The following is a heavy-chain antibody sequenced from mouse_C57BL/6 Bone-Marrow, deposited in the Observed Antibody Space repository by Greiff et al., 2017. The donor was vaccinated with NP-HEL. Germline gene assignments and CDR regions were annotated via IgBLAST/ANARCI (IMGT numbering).Heavy chain of an antibody. J-gene: IGHJ4*01. V-gene: IGHV5-6*01. CDR1: GFTFSSYG. Sequence: VQLQQSGGDLVKPGGSLKLSCAASGFTFSSYGMSWVRQTPDKRLEWVASISSGGSYTYYPDSVKGRFTISRDNAKNTLYLQMSSLKSEDTAMYYCARSYGSSLYAMDYWGQGTSVTVSS. CDR2: ISSGGSYT. CDR3: ARSYGSSLYAMDY. D-gene: IGHD1-1*01.